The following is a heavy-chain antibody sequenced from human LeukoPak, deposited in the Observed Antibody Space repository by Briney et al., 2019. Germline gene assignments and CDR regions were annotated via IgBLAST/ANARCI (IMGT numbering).Heavy chain of an antibody. CDR1: GGSFSGYY. V-gene: IGHV4-34*01. CDR2: MNHSGST. J-gene: IGHJ5*02. Sequence: KTSETLSLTCAVYGGSFSGYYWSWIRQPPGKGLEWIGEMNHSGSTNYNPSLKSRVTISVDTSKNQFSLKLSSVTAADTAVYYCARDLPVINWNYVEDNWFDPWGQGTLVTVSS. CDR3: ARDLPVINWNYVEDNWFDP. D-gene: IGHD1-7*01.